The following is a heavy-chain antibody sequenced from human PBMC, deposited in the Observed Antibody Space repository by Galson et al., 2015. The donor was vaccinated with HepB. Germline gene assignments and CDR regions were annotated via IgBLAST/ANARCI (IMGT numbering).Heavy chain of an antibody. V-gene: IGHV3-7*01. D-gene: IGHD3-10*01. CDR3: ARDGSFGYYYYYYGMDA. CDR2: IKQDGSEK. CDR1: GFSFSSYW. J-gene: IGHJ6*02. Sequence: SLRLSCAASGFSFSSYWMSWVRQAPGKGLEWVANIKQDGSEKYYVGSVKGRFTISRDNAKNLLFLQMNSLRAEDTAMYYCARDGSFGYYYYYYGMDAWGPGTTVTVSS.